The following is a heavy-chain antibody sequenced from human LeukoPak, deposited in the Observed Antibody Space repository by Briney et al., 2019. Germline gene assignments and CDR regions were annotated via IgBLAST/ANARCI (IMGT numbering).Heavy chain of an antibody. V-gene: IGHV6-1*01. CDR2: TYYRSKRYN. J-gene: IGHJ3*02. D-gene: IGHD1-26*01. CDR3: ARDLVEVGATVAFDI. Sequence: SQSLSLTCAISGDSVSSNSAAWNWLRQSPSRGLEWLGRTYYRSKRYNDYAVSVKSRITINPDTSKNQFSLQLNSVTPEDTAVYYCARDLVEVGATVAFDIWGQGTMVTVSS. CDR1: GDSVSSNSAA.